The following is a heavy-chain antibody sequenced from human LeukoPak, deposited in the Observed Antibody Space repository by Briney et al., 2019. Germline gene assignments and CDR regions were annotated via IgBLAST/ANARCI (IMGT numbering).Heavy chain of an antibody. D-gene: IGHD5-24*01. J-gene: IGHJ4*02. CDR2: IKEDGSEK. CDR1: GFTFNRDW. V-gene: IGHV3-7*01. CDR3: AREDDHNTNDC. Sequence: GGSLRLSCAASGFTFNRDWTAWVRQAPGKGLEWVANIKEDGSEKNYVDSVKGRFTISRDNAVNSVYLQMNDLRAEDTGVYYCAREDDHNTNDCWGQGTLVTVSS.